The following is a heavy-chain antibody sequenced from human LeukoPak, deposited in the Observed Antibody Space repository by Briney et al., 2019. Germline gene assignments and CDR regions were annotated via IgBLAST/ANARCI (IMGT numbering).Heavy chain of an antibody. V-gene: IGHV1-46*01. CDR1: GYTFTSYY. CDR2: INPSGGST. D-gene: IGHD3-10*01. CDR3: ARGVGGGSGSYYNPFDY. Sequence: ASVKVSCKASGYTFTSYYMHWVRQAPGQGLEWMGIINPSGGSTSYAQKFQGRVTMTRDTSTSTVYMELSSLRSEDTAVYYCARGVGGGSGSYYNPFDYWGQGTLVTVSS. J-gene: IGHJ4*02.